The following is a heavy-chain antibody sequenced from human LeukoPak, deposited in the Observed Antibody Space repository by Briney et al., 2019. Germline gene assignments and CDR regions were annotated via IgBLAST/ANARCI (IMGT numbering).Heavy chain of an antibody. CDR2: IDWDDDK. CDR3: ARIVSVGSPGGPPPGGHYYYYGMDV. J-gene: IGHJ6*04. Sequence: SGPALVKPTQTLTLTCTFSGFSLSTSGMCVSWIRQPPGKAVEWLALIDWDDDKYYSTSLKTRLTISKDTSKNQVVLTMTNMDPVDTATYYCARIVSVGSPGGPPPGGHYYYYGMDVWGKGTTVTVSS. CDR1: GFSLSTSGMC. D-gene: IGHD2-15*01. V-gene: IGHV2-70*01.